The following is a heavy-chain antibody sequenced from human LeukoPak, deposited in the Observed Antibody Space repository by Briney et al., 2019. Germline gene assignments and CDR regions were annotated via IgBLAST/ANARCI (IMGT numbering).Heavy chain of an antibody. V-gene: IGHV4-4*02. CDR1: GGSISSINW. J-gene: IGHJ4*02. Sequence: PSQTLSLTCAVSGGSISSINWWSWVRQPPGKGLEWIGVIYHSGSTNYNPSLKSRVTISVDKSKNQFSLNLSSVTAADTDVYYYAREHYDFGSGSQRRGYFDYWGQGTLVTVSS. CDR2: IYHSGST. D-gene: IGHD3-3*01. CDR3: AREHYDFGSGSQRRGYFDY.